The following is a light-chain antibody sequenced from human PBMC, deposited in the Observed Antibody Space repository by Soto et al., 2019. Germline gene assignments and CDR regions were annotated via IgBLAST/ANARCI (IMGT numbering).Light chain of an antibody. CDR1: SSNIGSNT. Sequence: QSVLTQPPSASGTPGQRVTISCSGSSSNIGSNTVNWYQQLPGTAPKLLIYSNNHRPSGVPDRFSGSKSGTSASLAISGLQYEDEDDYYCAAWDDSRSGPVFGGGTKLTVL. CDR3: AAWDDSRSGPV. V-gene: IGLV1-44*01. CDR2: SNN. J-gene: IGLJ2*01.